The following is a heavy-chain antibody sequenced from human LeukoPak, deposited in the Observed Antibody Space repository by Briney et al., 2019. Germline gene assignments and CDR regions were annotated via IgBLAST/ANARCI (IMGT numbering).Heavy chain of an antibody. CDR1: GGSMISGSYY. V-gene: IGHV4-61*10. J-gene: IGHJ5*02. Sequence: SETLSLTCTVSGGSMISGSYYWSWIRQPAGKGLEWIGYIYYSGSTNYNPSLKSRVTISVDTSKNQFSLKLSSVTAADTAVYYCARGEGRGWFDPWGQGTLVTVSS. CDR3: ARGEGRGWFDP. CDR2: IYYSGST.